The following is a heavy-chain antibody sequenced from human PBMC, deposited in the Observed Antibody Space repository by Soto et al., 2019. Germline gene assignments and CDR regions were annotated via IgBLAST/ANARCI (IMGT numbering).Heavy chain of an antibody. D-gene: IGHD3-3*01. CDR1: GSSVNSENYY. CDR2: VYYSGST. J-gene: IGHJ5*02. V-gene: IGHV4-61*01. CDR3: ARGVLRCLQWFDP. Sequence: QVQLQESGPGLVKPSETLSLTCTVSGSSVNSENYYWSWIRQPPGKGLEWLGYVYYSGSTNYNPPLRSRASISLDTFKHQFSLKMTSMPSADTSFYYGARGVLRCLQWFDPWGQGTLVAVSS.